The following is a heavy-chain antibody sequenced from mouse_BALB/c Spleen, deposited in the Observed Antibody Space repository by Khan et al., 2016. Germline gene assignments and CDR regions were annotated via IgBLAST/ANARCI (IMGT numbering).Heavy chain of an antibody. CDR2: ISYSGST. CDR1: GYSITSDYA. J-gene: IGHJ2*01. Sequence: EVQLLESGPGLVKPSQSLSLTCTVTGYSITSDYAWNWIRQFPGNKLECMGYISYSGSTSYNPSLKSRIPITQVTSKHHIFLPLNSVTTDDTATYYCARGMITTFDYWGQRTTLTVSS. D-gene: IGHD2-4*01. V-gene: IGHV3-2*02. CDR3: ARGMITTFDY.